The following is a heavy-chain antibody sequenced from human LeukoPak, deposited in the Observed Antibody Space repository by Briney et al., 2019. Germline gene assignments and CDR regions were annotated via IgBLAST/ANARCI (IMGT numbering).Heavy chain of an antibody. CDR2: INHSGST. J-gene: IGHJ6*03. V-gene: IGHV4-34*01. D-gene: IGHD3-10*01. CDR1: GGSFSGYY. CDR3: ARAPRGITMVRGVINYYYYYMDV. Sequence: SETLSLTCAVYGGSFSGYYWSWIRQPPGKGLEWIGEINHSGSTNYNPSLKSRVTISVDTSKNQFSLKLSSVTAADTAVYYCARAPRGITMVRGVINYYYYYMDVWGKGTTVTVSS.